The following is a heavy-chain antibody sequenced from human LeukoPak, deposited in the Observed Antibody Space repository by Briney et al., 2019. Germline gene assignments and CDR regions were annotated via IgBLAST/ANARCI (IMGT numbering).Heavy chain of an antibody. CDR3: VRGSTLRHYQY. Sequence: PSETLSLTCTASGGSISSSTYYWGWIRRPPGKGLEWIGSIYYSGRTYYNPSLKSRVTVSVDTSKNQFSLKPSSVTAADTAVYYCVRGSTLRHYQYWGQGTLVTVSS. CDR2: IYYSGRT. CDR1: GGSISSSTYY. D-gene: IGHD3-16*01. V-gene: IGHV4-39*01. J-gene: IGHJ4*02.